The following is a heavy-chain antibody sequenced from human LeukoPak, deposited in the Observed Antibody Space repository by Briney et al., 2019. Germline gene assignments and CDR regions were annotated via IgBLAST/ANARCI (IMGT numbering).Heavy chain of an antibody. Sequence: PGGSLRLSCSASGFTFSSYAMHWVRRAPGKGLEYVSAISSNGGSTYYADSVKGRFTISRDNSKNTLYLQMSSLRAEDTAVYYCVKDTAGRYFDWSRGPGAFDIWGQGTMVTVSS. D-gene: IGHD3-9*01. V-gene: IGHV3-64D*06. CDR3: VKDTAGRYFDWSRGPGAFDI. J-gene: IGHJ3*02. CDR2: ISSNGGST. CDR1: GFTFSSYA.